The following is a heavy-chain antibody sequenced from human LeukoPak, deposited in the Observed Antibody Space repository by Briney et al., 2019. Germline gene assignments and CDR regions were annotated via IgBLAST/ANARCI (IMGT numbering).Heavy chain of an antibody. CDR3: AKSTRGYSYHYYFDY. Sequence: GGSLRLSCAASGFTFGNYAMNWVRQAPGKGLEWVSLISGSGGSTYYSDSVKGRFTISRGNSKNTLYLQMNSLRPEDTAIYYCAKSTRGYSYHYYFDYWGQGTLVTVSS. V-gene: IGHV3-23*01. J-gene: IGHJ4*02. CDR2: ISGSGGST. CDR1: GFTFGNYA. D-gene: IGHD5-18*01.